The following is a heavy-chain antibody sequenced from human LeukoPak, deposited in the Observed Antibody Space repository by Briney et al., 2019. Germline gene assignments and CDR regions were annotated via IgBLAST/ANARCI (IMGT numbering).Heavy chain of an antibody. V-gene: IGHV1-18*01. CDR2: ISGNNGKT. CDR3: ARAVATTWYYGPYYFDY. Sequence: ASVKVSCKASGYTFTSYGISWVRQAPGQGLEWMGWISGNNGKTNYAQELQGRVTMTRDMSTSTVYMELSSLRSEDTAVYYCARAVATTWYYGPYYFDYWGQGTLVTVSS. J-gene: IGHJ4*02. CDR1: GYTFTSYG. D-gene: IGHD5-12*01.